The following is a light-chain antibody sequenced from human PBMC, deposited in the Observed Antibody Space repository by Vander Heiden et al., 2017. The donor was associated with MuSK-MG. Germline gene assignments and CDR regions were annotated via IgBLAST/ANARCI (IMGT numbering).Light chain of an antibody. CDR2: GAS. Sequence: VLTQSRGTLSLSPGERATLSCRACQSVSSSYLAWYQQKPGQAPRLLIYGASSRATGIPDRFSGSGSGTDFTLTISRLEPEDFAVYYCQQYGSSPLYTFGQGTKLEIK. CDR3: QQYGSSPLYT. J-gene: IGKJ2*01. V-gene: IGKV3-20*01. CDR1: QSVSSSY.